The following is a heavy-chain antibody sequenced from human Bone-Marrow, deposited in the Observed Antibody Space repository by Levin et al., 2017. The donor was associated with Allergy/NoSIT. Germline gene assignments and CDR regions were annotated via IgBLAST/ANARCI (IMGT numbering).Heavy chain of an antibody. CDR2: ISGSGGST. CDR1: GFTFSSYA. J-gene: IGHJ2*01. Sequence: GGSLRLSCAASGFTFSSYAMSWVRQAPGKGLEWVSGISGSGGSTYYVDSVKGRFTISRDNSKDTLYLQMNSLRVEDTAVYYCAKAITGYWYFDRWCRGTLVTVSS. CDR3: AKAITGYWYFDR. V-gene: IGHV3-23*01.